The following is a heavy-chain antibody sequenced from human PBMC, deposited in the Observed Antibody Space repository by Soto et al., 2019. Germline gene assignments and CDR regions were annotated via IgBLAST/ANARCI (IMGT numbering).Heavy chain of an antibody. D-gene: IGHD6-6*01. CDR3: ARARLDGFYSYGMDV. CDR2: ISSSSSYI. V-gene: IGHV3-21*01. J-gene: IGHJ6*02. Sequence: PPALPPSAGGLALPRKIINWVSDAPGKGLEWVSSISSSSSYIYYADSVKGRFTISRDNAKNSLYLQMNSLRAEDTAVYYCARARLDGFYSYGMDVWGQGTTVTVSS. CDR1: GLALPRKI.